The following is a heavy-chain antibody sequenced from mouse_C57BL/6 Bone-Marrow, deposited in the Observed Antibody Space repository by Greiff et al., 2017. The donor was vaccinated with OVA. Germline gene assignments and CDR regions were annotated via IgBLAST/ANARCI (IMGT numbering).Heavy chain of an antibody. D-gene: IGHD1-1*01. CDR3: ARDPRDGSSYYAMDY. Sequence: EVQGVESGGGLVKPGGSLKLSCAASGFTFSSYAMSWVRQTPEKRLEGVATISDGGSYTYYPDNVKGRFTISRDTAKNNLYLQMSHLKSEDTAMYDWARDPRDGSSYYAMDYWGQGTSVTVSA. CDR2: ISDGGSYT. V-gene: IGHV5-4*01. J-gene: IGHJ4*01. CDR1: GFTFSSYA.